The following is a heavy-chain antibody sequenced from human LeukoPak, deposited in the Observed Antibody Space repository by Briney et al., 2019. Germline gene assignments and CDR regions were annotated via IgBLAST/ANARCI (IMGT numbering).Heavy chain of an antibody. Sequence: GGSLRLSCSASGFSFSSYWMSWVRQAPGKGLEWVAHIKEDGSEKYCVDSVKGRFFISRDNAAKSLSLQMNRLRDADTAVYYCARVSVGAPAFDYWGQGNLVTVSS. V-gene: IGHV3-7*01. CDR3: ARVSVGAPAFDY. D-gene: IGHD1-26*01. CDR1: GFSFSSYW. J-gene: IGHJ4*02. CDR2: IKEDGSEK.